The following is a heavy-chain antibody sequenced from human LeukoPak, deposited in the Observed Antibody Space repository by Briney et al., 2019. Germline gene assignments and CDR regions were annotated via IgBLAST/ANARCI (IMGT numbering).Heavy chain of an antibody. CDR3: ATDLRSSYYYDSSGYCHY. J-gene: IGHJ4*02. D-gene: IGHD3-22*01. CDR2: FDPEDGET. Sequence: ASVKVSCKVSGHTLTELSMHWVRQAPGKGLEWMGGFDPEDGETIYAQKFQGRVTMTEDTSTDTAYMELSSLRSEDTAVYYCATDLRSSYYYDSSGYCHYWGQGTLVTVSS. CDR1: GHTLTELS. V-gene: IGHV1-24*01.